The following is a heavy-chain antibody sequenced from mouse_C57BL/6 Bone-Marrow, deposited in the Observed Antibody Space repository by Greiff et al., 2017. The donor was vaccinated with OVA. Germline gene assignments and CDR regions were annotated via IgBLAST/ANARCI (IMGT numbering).Heavy chain of an antibody. V-gene: IGHV1-55*01. CDR3: ARHSIYQYYFDY. Sequence: QVQLQQPGAELVKPGASVKMSCKASGYTFTSYWITWVKQRPGQGLEWIGDIYPGSGSTNYNEKFKSKATLTVDTSSSTAYMQLSSLTSEDSAVYYCARHSIYQYYFDYWGTGTTLTVSS. CDR1: GYTFTSYW. J-gene: IGHJ2*01. CDR2: IYPGSGST. D-gene: IGHD2-1*01.